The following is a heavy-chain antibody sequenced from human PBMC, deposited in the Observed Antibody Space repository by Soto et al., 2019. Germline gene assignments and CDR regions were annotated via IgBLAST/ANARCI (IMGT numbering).Heavy chain of an antibody. V-gene: IGHV3-53*01. CDR1: EFTVSSNY. J-gene: IGHJ4*02. CDR3: AATFYYDGRTYFWLGFDY. Sequence: EVQLVESGGGLIQPGGSLRLSCAASEFTVSSNYMSWVRQAPGKGLEWVSLLDSRGNAYYADSVKGRFTISRDHSKNTVYLQMTSLRVEDSAAYYCAATFYYDGRTYFWLGFDYWGQGTLVTVSS. D-gene: IGHD3-22*01. CDR2: LDSRGNA.